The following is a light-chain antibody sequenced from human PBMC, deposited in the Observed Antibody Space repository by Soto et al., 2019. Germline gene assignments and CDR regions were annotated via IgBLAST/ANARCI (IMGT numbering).Light chain of an antibody. CDR1: QSISNY. J-gene: IGKJ5*01. V-gene: IGKV1-39*01. Sequence: DIQMTQSPSSLSASVGDRVTITCRASQSISNYLHWYQQKPGKAPKLLICGASTLQSGVPSRFSGSGSETDFTLTISSLQPEDFATYYCQQRYSTLTFGRGTRLEIK. CDR2: GAS. CDR3: QQRYSTLT.